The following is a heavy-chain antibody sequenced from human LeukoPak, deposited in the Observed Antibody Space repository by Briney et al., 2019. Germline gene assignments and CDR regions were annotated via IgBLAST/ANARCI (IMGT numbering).Heavy chain of an antibody. D-gene: IGHD5/OR15-5a*01. J-gene: IGHJ1*01. V-gene: IGHV3-15*01. CDR2: IKSKSDGGTT. Sequence: GGSLRLSCAASGFSFSNAWMSWVRQAPGKGLEWVGRIKSKSDGGTTDYIEPVKGRFSISRDDSKNTLYLQMNGLKTEDTAVYYCTTFLSFNDYWHWGQGTLVTVSS. CDR3: TTFLSFNDYWH. CDR1: GFSFSNAW.